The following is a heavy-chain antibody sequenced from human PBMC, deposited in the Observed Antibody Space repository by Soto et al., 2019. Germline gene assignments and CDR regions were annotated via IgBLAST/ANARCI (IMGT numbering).Heavy chain of an antibody. CDR1: GGSISSYY. D-gene: IGHD3-10*01. V-gene: IGHV4-59*01. Sequence: QVQLQESGPGLVKPSETLSLTCTVSGGSISSYYWSWIRQPPGKGLEWIGYIYYSGSTNYNXSLXXXXXXXXXXXXXXXXXXXXXXXXXXXAVYYCAXDHIDIMDGMDVWGQGTTVTVSS. J-gene: IGHJ6*02. CDR2: IYYSGST. CDR3: AXDHIDIMDGMDV.